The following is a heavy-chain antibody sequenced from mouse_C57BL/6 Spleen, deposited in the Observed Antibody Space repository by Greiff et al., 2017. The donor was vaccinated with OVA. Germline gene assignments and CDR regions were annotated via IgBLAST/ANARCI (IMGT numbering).Heavy chain of an antibody. CDR3: ARQDSSGYDAMDY. CDR1: GFTFSDYG. D-gene: IGHD3-2*02. CDR2: ISSGSSTV. Sequence: DVKLQESGGGLVKPGGSLKLSCAASGFTFSDYGMHWVRQAPEKGLEWVAYISSGSSTVYYADTVKGRFTISRDNAKNTLFLQMTSLRSEDTAMYYCARQDSSGYDAMDYWGQGTSVTVSS. J-gene: IGHJ4*01. V-gene: IGHV5-17*01.